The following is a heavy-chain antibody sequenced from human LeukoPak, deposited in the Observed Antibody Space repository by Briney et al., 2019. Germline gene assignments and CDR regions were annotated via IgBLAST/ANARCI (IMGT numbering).Heavy chain of an antibody. CDR1: GGSISSYY. V-gene: IGHV4-59*01. D-gene: IGHD1-26*01. CDR3: AREGLYSGSYWDY. J-gene: IGHJ4*02. Sequence: SETLSLTCTVSGGSISSYYWSWIRQPPGKGLEWIGYIYYSGSTNYNPSLKSRVTISVDTSKNQFSLKLSSVTAADTAVYYCAREGLYSGSYWDYWGQGTLVTVSS. CDR2: IYYSGST.